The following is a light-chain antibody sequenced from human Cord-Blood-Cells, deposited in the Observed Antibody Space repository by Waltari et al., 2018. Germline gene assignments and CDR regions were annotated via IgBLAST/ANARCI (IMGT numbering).Light chain of an antibody. CDR2: EVS. CDR1: SSDVGGYNY. Sequence: QSPLTPPPSASGSPGQSVTISCTGTSSDVGGYNYVSWYQQHPGKAPKLMIYEVSKRPSGVLVRFAGSKSGNTASVTVSGLQAEDEADYYCSSDAGSNNGVFGGGTKLTVL. V-gene: IGLV2-8*01. CDR3: SSDAGSNNGV. J-gene: IGLJ2*01.